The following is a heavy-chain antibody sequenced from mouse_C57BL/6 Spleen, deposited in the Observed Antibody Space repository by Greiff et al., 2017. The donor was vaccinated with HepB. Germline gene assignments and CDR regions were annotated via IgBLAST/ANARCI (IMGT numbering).Heavy chain of an antibody. CDR3: ARKDYYGSNYFDY. CDR2: IDPSDSYT. J-gene: IGHJ2*01. CDR1: GYTFTSYW. D-gene: IGHD1-1*01. V-gene: IGHV1-69*01. Sequence: QVQLQQPGAELVMPGASVKLSCKASGYTFTSYWMHWVKQRPGQGLEWIGEIDPSDSYTTYNQKFKGKSTLTVDKSSSTAYMQLSSLTSEDSAVYYCARKDYYGSNYFDYWGQGTTLTVSS.